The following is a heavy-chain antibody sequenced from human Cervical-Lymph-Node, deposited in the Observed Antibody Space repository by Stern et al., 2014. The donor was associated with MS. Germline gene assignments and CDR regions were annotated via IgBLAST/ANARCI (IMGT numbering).Heavy chain of an antibody. CDR3: ARGGRGVGLEY. CDR2: VSYDGTQR. D-gene: IGHD3-10*01. J-gene: IGHJ4*02. CDR1: GFTFSNYA. V-gene: IGHV3-30-3*01. Sequence: VQLLESGGGVVQPGRSLSLSCVASGFTFSNYAMHWVRQAPGKGLEWVAFVSYDGTQRNSTDSVKARFTISRDNSKNTLYLHMNSLRDEDTAVYFCARGGRGVGLEYWGQGDLVTVSS.